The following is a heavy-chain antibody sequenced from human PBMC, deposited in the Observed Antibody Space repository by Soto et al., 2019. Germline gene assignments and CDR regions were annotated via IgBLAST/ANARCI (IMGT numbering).Heavy chain of an antibody. CDR1: GFTFSSYS. Sequence: GGSLRLSCAASGFTFSSYSMNWVRQAPGKGLEWVSSLSSSSSYIYYAASVKGRLTISRDNAKNSLYLQMNSLRAEDTAVYYCARGRTRGSSYDYWGQGTLVAVSS. CDR3: ARGRTRGSSYDY. CDR2: LSSSSSYI. V-gene: IGHV3-21*01. J-gene: IGHJ4*02. D-gene: IGHD6-6*01.